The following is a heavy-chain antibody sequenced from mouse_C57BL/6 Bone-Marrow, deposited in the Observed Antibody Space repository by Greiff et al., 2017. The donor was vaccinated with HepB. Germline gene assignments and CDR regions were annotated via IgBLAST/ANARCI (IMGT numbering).Heavy chain of an antibody. Sequence: VQLQQSGPELVKPGASVKISCKASGYSFTDYNMNWVKQSNGKSLEWLGVINPNYSNTSYNQKFKGQATLTVDQSSRTAYMQLNSLTSEDSAVYYCVRAEGWLLPDYDALDYWGQGTSVTVSS. CDR2: INPNYSNT. CDR3: VRAEGWLLPDYDALDY. CDR1: GYSFTDYN. J-gene: IGHJ4*01. D-gene: IGHD2-3*01. V-gene: IGHV1-39*01.